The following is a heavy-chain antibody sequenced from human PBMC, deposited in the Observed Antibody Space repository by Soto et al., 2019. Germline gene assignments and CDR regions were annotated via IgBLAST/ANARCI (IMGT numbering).Heavy chain of an antibody. CDR1: GFTFDDYA. CDR3: AKGKRTTGTLNFDY. D-gene: IGHD1-1*01. J-gene: IGHJ4*02. CDR2: ISWNSGSI. V-gene: IGHV3-9*01. Sequence: VQLVESGGGLVQPGRSLRLSCAASGFTFDDYAMHWVRQAPGKGLEWVSGISWNSGSIGYADSVKGRFTISRDNAKNSLYLQMNSLRAEDTALYYCAKGKRTTGTLNFDYWGQGTLVTVSS.